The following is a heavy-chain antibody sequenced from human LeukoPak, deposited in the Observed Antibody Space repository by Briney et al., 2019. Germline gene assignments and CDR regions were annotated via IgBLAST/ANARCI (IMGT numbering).Heavy chain of an antibody. D-gene: IGHD1-26*01. CDR3: ARIVGASPSADAFDI. J-gene: IGHJ3*02. V-gene: IGHV1-69*13. Sequence: SVKVSCKASGGTFSSYAISWVRQAPGQGLEWMGGIISIFGTANYAQKFQGRVTITADESTSTAYMELSSLRSEDTAVYYCARIVGASPSADAFDIWGQGTMVTVSS. CDR2: IISIFGTA. CDR1: GGTFSSYA.